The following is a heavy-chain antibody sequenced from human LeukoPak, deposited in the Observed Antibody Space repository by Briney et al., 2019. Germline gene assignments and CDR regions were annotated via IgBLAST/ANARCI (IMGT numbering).Heavy chain of an antibody. CDR3: ARDRVTGTTRLFDP. J-gene: IGHJ5*02. CDR2: ISAYNGNT. CDR1: GYTFTTYG. V-gene: IGHV1-18*01. Sequence: ASVKVSCKASGYTFTTYGISWVRQAPGQGLEWMGWISAYNGNTNSAQKFQGRVTMTTDTSASTVYMELRSLRSDDTAVYYCARDRVTGTTRLFDPWGQGTLVTVSS. D-gene: IGHD1-7*01.